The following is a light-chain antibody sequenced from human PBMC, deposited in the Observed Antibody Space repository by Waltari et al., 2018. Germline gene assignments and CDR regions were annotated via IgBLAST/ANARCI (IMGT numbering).Light chain of an antibody. V-gene: IGLV3-1*01. CDR1: KLGEKY. Sequence: SYELTQPPSVSVSPGQTASVTCSGDKLGEKYTCWYQQKPGQSPVLVMYQDNKRPSGFPERVSGSNSGNTATLTISGTQGMDEADYYCQAWDSSSYVFGTGTKVTVL. CDR3: QAWDSSSYV. CDR2: QDN. J-gene: IGLJ1*01.